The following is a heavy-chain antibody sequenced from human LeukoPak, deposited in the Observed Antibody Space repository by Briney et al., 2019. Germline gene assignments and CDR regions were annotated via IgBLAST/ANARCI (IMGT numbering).Heavy chain of an antibody. V-gene: IGHV3-23*01. D-gene: IGHD5-18*01. CDR1: GFTFSSYA. J-gene: IGHJ4*02. CDR2: ISGSGGST. CDR3: AKSNTAMVTPSLNYFDY. Sequence: PGGSLRLSCAASGFTFSSYAMSWVRQAPGKGLEWVSAISGSGGSTYYADSVKGRFTISRDNSKNTLYLQMNSLRAEDTAVYYCAKSNTAMVTPSLNYFDYWGQGTLVTVS.